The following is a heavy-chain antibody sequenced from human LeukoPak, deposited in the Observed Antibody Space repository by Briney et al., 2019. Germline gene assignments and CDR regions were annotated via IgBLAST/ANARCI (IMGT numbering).Heavy chain of an antibody. Sequence: SETLSLTCTVSDGSMSPYYWSWIQQSPGKGLEWIAYIFHNGNTKYNPSLWSRVTISIDTSRNQVFLNLNSVTAADTAVYYCARGGYYYLDVWGKGTTVTVSS. CDR3: ARGGYYYLDV. V-gene: IGHV4-59*01. CDR2: IFHNGNT. CDR1: DGSMSPYY. J-gene: IGHJ6*03.